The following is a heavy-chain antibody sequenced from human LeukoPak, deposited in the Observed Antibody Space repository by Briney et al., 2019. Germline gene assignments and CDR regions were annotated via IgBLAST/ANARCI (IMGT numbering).Heavy chain of an antibody. CDR2: IYHSGST. CDR3: ARTKITMVRGVIITSGGGLFDY. D-gene: IGHD3-10*01. V-gene: IGHV4-59*12. CDR1: GGSISFYY. J-gene: IGHJ4*02. Sequence: SSETLSLTCTVSGGSISFYYWSWIRQPPGKGLEWIGYIYHSGSTYYNPSLKSRVTISVDRSKNQFSLKLSSVTAADTAVYYCARTKITMVRGVIITSGGGLFDYWGQGTLVTVSS.